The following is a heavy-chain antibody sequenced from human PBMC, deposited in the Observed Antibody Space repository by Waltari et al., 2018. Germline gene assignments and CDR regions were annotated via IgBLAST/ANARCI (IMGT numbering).Heavy chain of an antibody. CDR1: GFEFSSYN. CDR3: AGCATRSSWPPNCFDP. V-gene: IGHV3-21*02. J-gene: IGHJ5*02. Sequence: EVQLVEYGGGLVKPGGFMRLYCAASGFEFSSYNMNWVRQAPGKGLYWVSSISASTTFIYYADSVRCRFTISGDNAKSSLYLQMNRLGPEDTAVYYCAGCATRSSWPPNCFDPWGQGTLVTVSS. D-gene: IGHD6-13*01. CDR2: ISASTTFI.